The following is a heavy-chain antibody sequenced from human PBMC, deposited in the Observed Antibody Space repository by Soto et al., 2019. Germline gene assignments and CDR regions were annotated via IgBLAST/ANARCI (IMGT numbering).Heavy chain of an antibody. J-gene: IGHJ4*02. D-gene: IGHD2-21*02. CDR3: ARRLNTYYFDS. V-gene: IGHV3-23*01. CDR2: ISGSGGST. Sequence: EVPLLESGGGMVQPGGSLRLSCAASGFTFSSYAMSWVRQAPGKGLDWVSAISGSGGSTFHADSVRGRFTISRDNSQNTLYLQMNSLRAEDTAVYYCARRLNTYYFDSWGPGTLVTVSS. CDR1: GFTFSSYA.